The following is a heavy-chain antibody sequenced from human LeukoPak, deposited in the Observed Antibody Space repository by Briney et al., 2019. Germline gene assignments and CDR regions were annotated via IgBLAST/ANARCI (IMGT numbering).Heavy chain of an antibody. D-gene: IGHD1-1*01. J-gene: IGHJ4*02. CDR2: TFYRSKWYN. Sequence: SQTLSLTCAISVDSVSRHDLTWDCVRQSPSRGLEWLGRTFYRSKWYNDYAVSVKSRITVSPDTSKNQFSLHLNSVTPEDTAVYFCVRSYDWVFAYWGQGTRVTVSS. CDR1: VDSVSRHDLT. CDR3: VRSYDWVFAY. V-gene: IGHV6-1*01.